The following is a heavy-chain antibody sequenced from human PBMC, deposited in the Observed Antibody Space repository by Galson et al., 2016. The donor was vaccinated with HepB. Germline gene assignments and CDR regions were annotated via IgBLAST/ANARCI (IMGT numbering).Heavy chain of an antibody. D-gene: IGHD5-18*01. J-gene: IGHJ5*02. CDR3: TRHISRTDTAMVYGFDP. CDR1: GFIFSGSV. Sequence: SLRLSCAGSGFIFSGSVMHWVRQASGKGLEWVGRIRSKANSYATAYAASVKGRFTISRDDSKNTAYLQMNSLKTEDTAVYYCTRHISRTDTAMVYGFDPWGQGTLVTVSS. V-gene: IGHV3-73*01. CDR2: IRSKANSYAT.